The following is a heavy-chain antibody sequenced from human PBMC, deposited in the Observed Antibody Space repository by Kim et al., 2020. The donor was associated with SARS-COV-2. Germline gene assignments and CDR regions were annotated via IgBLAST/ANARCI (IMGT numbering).Heavy chain of an antibody. CDR3: ARGPSRSLRYFDWLLPEYYYGMDV. J-gene: IGHJ6*02. CDR1: GGSFSGYY. D-gene: IGHD3-9*01. CDR2: INHCGST. V-gene: IGHV4-34*01. Sequence: SETLSLTCAVYGGSFSGYYWSWIRQPPGKGLEWIGEINHCGSTNYNPSLKSRVTISVDTSKNQFSLKLSSVTAADTAVYYCARGPSRSLRYFDWLLPEYYYGMDVWGQGTTVTVSS.